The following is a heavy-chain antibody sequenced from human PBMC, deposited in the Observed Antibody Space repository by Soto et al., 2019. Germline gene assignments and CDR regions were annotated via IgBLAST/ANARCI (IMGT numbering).Heavy chain of an antibody. J-gene: IGHJ6*02. Sequence: EVQLVETGGDLIQPGGSLRLSCAASGFTVSSDSMTWVRQAPGKGLEWISIIYSDNNTDYADSVKGRFSISRGTSKKILYLQMNSLRAEDTADYYCARHYSAMGVWGQGTTVTVSS. CDR2: IYSDNNT. V-gene: IGHV3-53*02. CDR3: ARHYSAMGV. CDR1: GFTVSSDS.